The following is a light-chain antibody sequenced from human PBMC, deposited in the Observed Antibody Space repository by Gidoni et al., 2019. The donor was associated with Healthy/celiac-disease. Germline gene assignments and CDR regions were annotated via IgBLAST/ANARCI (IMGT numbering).Light chain of an antibody. CDR2: DAS. CDR3: QQYGSSPGT. Sequence: EIVLTQSPATLSLSPGERATLSCGASQIVSSSYLAWYQQKPGLSPRLLIYDASSRATGIPDRFSGSGSGTDFTLTISRLEPEDFAVYYCQQYGSSPGTFGQGTRLEIK. J-gene: IGKJ5*01. CDR1: QIVSSSY. V-gene: IGKV3D-20*01.